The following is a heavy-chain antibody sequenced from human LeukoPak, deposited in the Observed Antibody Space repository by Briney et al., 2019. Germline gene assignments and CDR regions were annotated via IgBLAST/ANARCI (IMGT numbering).Heavy chain of an antibody. CDR1: GGSISSGGYY. CDR3: ARRVGSGWYPSPWFDP. V-gene: IGHV4-31*02. D-gene: IGHD6-19*01. Sequence: SETLSLTCTVPGGSISSGGYYWSWIRQHPGKGLEWIGYIYYSGSTYYNPSLKSRVTISVDTSKNQFSLKLSSVTAADTAVYYCARRVGSGWYPSPWFDPWGQGTLVTVSS. CDR2: IYYSGST. J-gene: IGHJ5*02.